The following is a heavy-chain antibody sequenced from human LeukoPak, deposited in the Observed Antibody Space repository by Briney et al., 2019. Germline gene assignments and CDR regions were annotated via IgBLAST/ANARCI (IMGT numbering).Heavy chain of an antibody. V-gene: IGHV1-69*06. J-gene: IGHJ5*02. CDR1: GYTSTSYD. D-gene: IGHD3-22*01. CDR2: IIPIFGTA. CDR3: ARSIVVVNYNWFDP. Sequence: SVKVSCKASGYTSTSYDINWVRQAPGQGLEWMGGIIPIFGTANYAQKFQGRVTITADKSTSTAYMELSSLRSEDTAVYYCARSIVVVNYNWFDPWGQGTLVTVSS.